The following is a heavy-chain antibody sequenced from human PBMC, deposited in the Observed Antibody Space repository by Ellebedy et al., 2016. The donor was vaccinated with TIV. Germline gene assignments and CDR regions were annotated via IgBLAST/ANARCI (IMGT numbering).Heavy chain of an antibody. V-gene: IGHV3-9*01. CDR3: AKDRLIAAAGTLDY. D-gene: IGHD6-13*01. CDR2: ISWNSGSI. CDR1: GFTFDDYA. Sequence: GGSLRLXCAASGFTFDDYAMHWVRQAPGKGLEWVSGISWNSGSIGYADSVKGRFTISRDNAKNSLYLQMNSLRAEDTALYYCAKDRLIAAAGTLDYWGQGTLVTVSS. J-gene: IGHJ4*02.